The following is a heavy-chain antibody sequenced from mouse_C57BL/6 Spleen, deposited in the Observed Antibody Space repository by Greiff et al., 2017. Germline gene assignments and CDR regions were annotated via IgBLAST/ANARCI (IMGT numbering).Heavy chain of an antibody. J-gene: IGHJ2*01. CDR3: ARGYYGYDGYFDY. V-gene: IGHV14-2*01. CDR1: GFNIKDYY. D-gene: IGHD2-2*01. Sequence: VQLQQSGAELVKPGASVKLSCTASGFNIKDYYMHWVKQRTEQGLEWIGRIDPEDGETKYAPKFPGKATITADTSSNTAYLQLSSLTSEDTAVYYCARGYYGYDGYFDYWGQGTTLTVSS. CDR2: IDPEDGET.